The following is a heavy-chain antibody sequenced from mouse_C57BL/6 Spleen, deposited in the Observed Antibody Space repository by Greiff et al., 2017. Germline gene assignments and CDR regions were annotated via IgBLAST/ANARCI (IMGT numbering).Heavy chain of an antibody. CDR3: ARGGDGSSYAAY. CDR1: GYTFTSYW. D-gene: IGHD1-1*01. Sequence: VQLQQPGAELVKPGASVKLSCKASGYTFTSYWMQWVKQRPGQGLDWIGEIDPSASYTNYNQKFKGKATLTVDKSSSTAYMQLSSLASEDSAVYEGARGGDGSSYAAYWGQGTLVTVSA. CDR2: IDPSASYT. J-gene: IGHJ3*01. V-gene: IGHV1-50*01.